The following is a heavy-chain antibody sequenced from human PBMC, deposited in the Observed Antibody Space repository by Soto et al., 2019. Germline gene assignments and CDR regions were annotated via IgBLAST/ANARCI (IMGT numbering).Heavy chain of an antibody. V-gene: IGHV3-11*01. Sequence: PGGSLILSCTASGFTFSDHRMSWIRQAPGKGLEWVSYISPSGSPLYYADSVKGRFTISRDNAKNSLYLQMSSLRAEDTALYYCARDPDTTSKIDHWGQGTQVTVSS. CDR2: ISPSGSPL. J-gene: IGHJ4*02. D-gene: IGHD1-1*01. CDR1: GFTFSDHR. CDR3: ARDPDTTSKIDH.